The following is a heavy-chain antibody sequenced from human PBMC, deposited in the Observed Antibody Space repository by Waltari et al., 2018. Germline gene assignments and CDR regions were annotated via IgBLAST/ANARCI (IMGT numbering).Heavy chain of an antibody. D-gene: IGHD1-26*01. CDR3: ARDFSFSGGLDV. CDR2: ISYDGTNE. CDR1: VFPFNSYG. Sequence: AQLVESGGGVVQPGRSLRLSCAASVFPFNSYGRDWVRQAPGKGLEWVALISYDGTNEYSADSLKGRFTISRDNSKNTLYLQMNSLRPEDTAIYYCARDFSFSGGLDVWGQGTTVTVSS. V-gene: IGHV3-30*03. J-gene: IGHJ6*02.